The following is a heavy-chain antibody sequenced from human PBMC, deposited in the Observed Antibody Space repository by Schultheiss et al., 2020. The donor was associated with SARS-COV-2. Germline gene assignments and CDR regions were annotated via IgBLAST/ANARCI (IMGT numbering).Heavy chain of an antibody. J-gene: IGHJ6*02. CDR1: GFTFSSYA. CDR2: ISSNGGST. D-gene: IGHD2-15*01. Sequence: GGSLRLSCAASGFTFSSYAMHWVRQAPGKGLEYVSAISSNGGSTYYADSVKGRFTISRDNSKNTLYLQIGSLRAEDMAVYYCARRGGRDYYYGMDVWGQGAAVTVSS. CDR3: ARRGGRDYYYGMDV. V-gene: IGHV3-64*02.